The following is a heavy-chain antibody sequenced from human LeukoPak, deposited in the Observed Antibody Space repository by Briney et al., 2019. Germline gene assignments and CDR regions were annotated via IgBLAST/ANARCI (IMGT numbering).Heavy chain of an antibody. J-gene: IGHJ4*02. Sequence: GGSLRLSCAASGFTFSSYAMSWVRQAPGKGLGWVSAISGSGGSTYYADSVKGRITISRDNSENTPYLQMNSLRAEDTAVYYCAKDTRITMVRGMGYWGQGTLVTVSS. CDR1: GFTFSSYA. V-gene: IGHV3-23*01. CDR3: AKDTRITMVRGMGY. D-gene: IGHD3-10*01. CDR2: ISGSGGST.